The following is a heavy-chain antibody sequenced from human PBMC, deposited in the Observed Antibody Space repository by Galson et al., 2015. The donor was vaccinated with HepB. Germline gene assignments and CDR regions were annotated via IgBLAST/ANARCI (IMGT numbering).Heavy chain of an antibody. J-gene: IGHJ4*02. CDR1: GFTFSNYG. D-gene: IGHD3-3*01. V-gene: IGHV3-30*02. Sequence: SLRLSCAASGFTFSNYGMHWVRQAPGKGLEWVSYIQFNGNTKYYADSVKGRFTISRDNSKNTLYLQMNSLRAEDTAVYYCVEIGYFDFWSGKENWGQGTLVTVSS. CDR2: IQFNGNTK. CDR3: VEIGYFDFWSGKEN.